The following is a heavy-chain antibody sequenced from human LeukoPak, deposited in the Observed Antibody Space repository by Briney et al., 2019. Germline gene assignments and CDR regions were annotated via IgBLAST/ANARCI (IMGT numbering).Heavy chain of an antibody. CDR1: GFTFSSYG. J-gene: IGHJ4*02. Sequence: PGRSLRLSCAASGFTFSSYGMHWVRQAPGKGLEWVAVISYDGSNKYHADSVKGRFTISRDNSKNTLYLQMNSLRAEDTAVYYCAKDHYSSSWSFDYWGQGTLVTVS. CDR3: AKDHYSSSWSFDY. V-gene: IGHV3-30*18. D-gene: IGHD6-13*01. CDR2: ISYDGSNK.